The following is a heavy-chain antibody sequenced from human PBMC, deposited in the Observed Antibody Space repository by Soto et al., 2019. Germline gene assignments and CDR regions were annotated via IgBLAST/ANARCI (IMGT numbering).Heavy chain of an antibody. J-gene: IGHJ4*02. Sequence: GGSLRLSCAASGFTFSNAWMSWVRQAPGKGLEWVGRIKSKTDGGTTDYAAPVKGRFTISRDDSNNTLYLQMNSLKTEDTAVYYCSTGRSTYGLDSWGQGTLVTVSS. CDR3: STGRSTYGLDS. V-gene: IGHV3-15*01. D-gene: IGHD5-18*01. CDR2: IKSKTDGGTT. CDR1: GFTFSNAW.